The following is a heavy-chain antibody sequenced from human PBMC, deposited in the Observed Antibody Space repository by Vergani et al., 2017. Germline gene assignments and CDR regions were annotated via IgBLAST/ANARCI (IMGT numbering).Heavy chain of an antibody. Sequence: EVQLVESGGGLVKPGGSLRLSCAASGFTFSSYAMSWVRPAPGKGLEWVSAISGSGGSTSYADSVKGRFNISRDNSKNTLYLQMHSLRAADTAVYYCAKGPQPYSNEPFDPWGQGTLVTVSS. CDR2: ISGSGGST. D-gene: IGHD6-13*01. J-gene: IGHJ5*02. CDR3: AKGPQPYSNEPFDP. CDR1: GFTFSSYA. V-gene: IGHV3-23*04.